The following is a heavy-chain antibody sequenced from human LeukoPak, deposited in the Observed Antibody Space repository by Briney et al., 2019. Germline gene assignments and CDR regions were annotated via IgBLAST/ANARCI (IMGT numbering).Heavy chain of an antibody. Sequence: GRSLRLSCAASGFTFSSYSMNWVRQAPGKGLEWVSSISSSSSYIYYADSVKGRFTISRDNAKNSLYLQMDSLRAEDTAVYYCTRGSYPGTPAAFDIWGQGTMVTVPS. CDR2: ISSSSSYI. CDR1: GFTFSSYS. V-gene: IGHV3-21*01. CDR3: TRGSYPGTPAAFDI. D-gene: IGHD3-16*01. J-gene: IGHJ3*02.